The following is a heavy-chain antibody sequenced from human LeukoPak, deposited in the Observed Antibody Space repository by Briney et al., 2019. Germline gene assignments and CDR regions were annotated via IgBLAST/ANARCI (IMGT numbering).Heavy chain of an antibody. D-gene: IGHD6-19*01. V-gene: IGHV1-8*01. CDR1: GYAFTSYD. Sequence: ASVKVSCKASGYAFTSYDINWVRQATGQGLEWMGWMNPNSGNTGYAQKFQGRVTMTRNTSISTAYMELSSLRSEDTAVYYCARTYSSGWYLNWFDPWGQGTLVTVSS. CDR3: ARTYSSGWYLNWFDP. CDR2: MNPNSGNT. J-gene: IGHJ5*02.